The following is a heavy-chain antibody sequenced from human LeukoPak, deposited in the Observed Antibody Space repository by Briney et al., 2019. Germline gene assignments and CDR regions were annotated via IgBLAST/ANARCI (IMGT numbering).Heavy chain of an antibody. Sequence: ASVKVSCKASGYTFTSYGISWVRQAAGQGLEWMRWISAYNGNTNYAQKLQGRVTMTTDTSTSTAYMELRSLRSDDTAVYYCARDLLLWRSLDYWGQGTLVTVSS. D-gene: IGHD2-21*01. J-gene: IGHJ4*02. CDR1: GYTFTSYG. CDR3: ARDLLLWRSLDY. CDR2: ISAYNGNT. V-gene: IGHV1-18*01.